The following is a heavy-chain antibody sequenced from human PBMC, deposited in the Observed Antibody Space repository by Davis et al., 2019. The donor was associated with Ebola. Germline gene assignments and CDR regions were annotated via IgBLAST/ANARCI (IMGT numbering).Heavy chain of an antibody. D-gene: IGHD3-10*01. Sequence: SETLSLTCAVSGGSISSSNWWSWVRQPPGKGLEWIGEIYHSGSTNYNPSLKSRVTISVDKSKNQFSLNLNAVTAADTAVYFCARRSYYNGPINNWGRGTLVTVSS. CDR3: ARRSYYNGPINN. V-gene: IGHV4-4*02. J-gene: IGHJ4*02. CDR1: GGSISSSNW. CDR2: IYHSGST.